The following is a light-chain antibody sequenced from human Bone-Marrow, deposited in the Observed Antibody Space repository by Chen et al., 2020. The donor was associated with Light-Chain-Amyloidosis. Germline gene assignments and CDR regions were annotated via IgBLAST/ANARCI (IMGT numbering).Light chain of an antibody. CDR1: QTISSNY. CDR2: GSS. J-gene: IGKJ4*01. Sequence: EIVLTQSPGTLSLSPGEGANLSCRASQTISSNYLTWYQQKFGQAPRLLIYGSSSRATGIPDRFTGSGSGTDFTLPINRLEPEDFAMYYCQQYGTSPLTVGGGTKVEIK. CDR3: QQYGTSPLT. V-gene: IGKV3-20*01.